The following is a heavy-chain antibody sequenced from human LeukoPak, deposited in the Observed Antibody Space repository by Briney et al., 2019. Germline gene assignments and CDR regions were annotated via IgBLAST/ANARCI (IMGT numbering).Heavy chain of an antibody. D-gene: IGHD3-10*01. CDR1: GFSLSTSGVG. CDR2: IYWDDDK. J-gene: IGHJ4*02. V-gene: IGHV2-5*02. CDR3: VHKAVYGSGSHFDY. Sequence: NASGPTLVKPTQTLTLTCTFSGFSLSTSGVGVGWIRQPPGKALEWLALIYWDDDKRYSPSLKSRLTITKDTSKNQVVLTMTNMDPVDTATYYCVHKAVYGSGSHFDYWGQGTLVTVSS.